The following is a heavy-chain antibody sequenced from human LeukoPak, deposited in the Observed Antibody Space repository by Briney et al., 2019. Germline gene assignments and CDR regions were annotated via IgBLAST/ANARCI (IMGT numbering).Heavy chain of an antibody. CDR1: GGSFSGYY. Sequence: SETLSLTCAVYGGSFSGYYWSWIRQPPRKGLEWIGEINHSGSTNYNPSLKSRVTISVDTSKNQFSLKLSSVTAADTAVYYCARGPRGGIAARSRWFDPWGQGTLVTVSS. V-gene: IGHV4-34*01. D-gene: IGHD6-6*01. CDR3: ARGPRGGIAARSRWFDP. CDR2: INHSGST. J-gene: IGHJ5*02.